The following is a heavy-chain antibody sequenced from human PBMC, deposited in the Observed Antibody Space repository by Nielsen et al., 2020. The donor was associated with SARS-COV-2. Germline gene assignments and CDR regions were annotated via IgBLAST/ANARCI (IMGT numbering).Heavy chain of an antibody. Sequence: GGSLRLSCAASGSTFSSYGMHWVRQAPGKGLEWVAVISYDGSNKYYADSVKGRFTISRDNSKNTLYLQMNSLRAEDTAVYYCAKEERMLDTAMVTVDYWGQGTLVTVSS. CDR3: AKEERMLDTAMVTVDY. D-gene: IGHD5-18*01. V-gene: IGHV3-30*18. CDR1: GSTFSSYG. J-gene: IGHJ4*02. CDR2: ISYDGSNK.